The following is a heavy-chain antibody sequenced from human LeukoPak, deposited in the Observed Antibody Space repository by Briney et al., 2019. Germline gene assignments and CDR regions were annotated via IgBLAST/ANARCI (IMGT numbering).Heavy chain of an antibody. Sequence: PGGSLRLSCAASGFTFSSYWISWVRQAPGKGLEWVANIKQDGSEKYYVDSVKGRFTISRDNAKNSLYLQMNSLRAEDTAVYYCARGYDFWSGYPGGVDYWGQGTLVTVFS. J-gene: IGHJ4*02. CDR1: GFTFSSYW. CDR2: IKQDGSEK. V-gene: IGHV3-7*01. CDR3: ARGYDFWSGYPGGVDY. D-gene: IGHD3-3*01.